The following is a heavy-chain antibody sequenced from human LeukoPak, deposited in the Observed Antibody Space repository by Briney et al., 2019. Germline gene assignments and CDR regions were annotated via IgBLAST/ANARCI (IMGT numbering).Heavy chain of an antibody. CDR2: ISGSGGST. V-gene: IGHV3-23*01. CDR3: TTRLRNHFDY. D-gene: IGHD5-12*01. CDR1: GFTFSSYG. Sequence: PGGSLRLSCAASGFTFSSYGMSWFRQAPGKGLEWLSAISGSGGSTYYAGSVKGRFTISRDDSQNIVYLQMDSLRAEDTALYYCTTRLRNHFDYWGQGTQVTVSS. J-gene: IGHJ4*02.